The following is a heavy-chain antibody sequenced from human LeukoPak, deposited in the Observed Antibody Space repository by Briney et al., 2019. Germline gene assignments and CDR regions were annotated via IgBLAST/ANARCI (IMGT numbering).Heavy chain of an antibody. J-gene: IGHJ4*02. CDR3: ARDQHSIAVAPDY. CDR1: GFTFSSYA. D-gene: IGHD6-19*01. Sequence: PGGSLRLSCAASGFTFSSYAMSWVRQAPGKGLEWVSAISGSGGSTYYADSVKGRFTISRDNSKNTLYLQMNSLRAEDTAVYCCARDQHSIAVAPDYWGQGTLVTVSS. CDR2: ISGSGGST. V-gene: IGHV3-23*01.